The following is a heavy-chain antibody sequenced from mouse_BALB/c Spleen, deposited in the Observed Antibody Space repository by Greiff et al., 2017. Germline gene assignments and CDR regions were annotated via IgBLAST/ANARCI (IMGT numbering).Heavy chain of an antibody. Sequence: VKLMESGAELAKPGASVKMSCKASGYTFTSYWMHWVKQRPGQGLEWIGYINPSTGYTEYNQKFKDKATLTADKSSSTAYMQLSSLTSEDSAVYYCARRGLRGQAWFAYWGQGTLVTVSA. J-gene: IGHJ3*01. D-gene: IGHD2-4*01. CDR3: ARRGLRGQAWFAY. CDR1: GYTFTSYW. CDR2: INPSTGYT. V-gene: IGHV1-7*01.